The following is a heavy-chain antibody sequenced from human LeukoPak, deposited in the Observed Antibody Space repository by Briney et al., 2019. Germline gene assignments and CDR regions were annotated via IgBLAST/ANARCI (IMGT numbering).Heavy chain of an antibody. CDR2: INPNSGGT. V-gene: IGHV1-2*06. J-gene: IGHJ5*02. Sequence: ASVEVSCKASGYTFTGYYMHWVRQAPGQGLEWMGRINPNSGGTNYAQKFQGRVTMTRDTSISTAYMELSRLRSDDTAVYYCAREMQWLENWFDPWGQGTLVTVSS. D-gene: IGHD6-19*01. CDR3: AREMQWLENWFDP. CDR1: GYTFTGYY.